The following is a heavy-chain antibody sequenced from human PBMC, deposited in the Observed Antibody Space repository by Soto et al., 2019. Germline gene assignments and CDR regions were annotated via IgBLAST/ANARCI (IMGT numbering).Heavy chain of an antibody. Sequence: GGSLRLSCAASGFTFSSYAMHWVRQAPGKGLEWVAVISYDGSNKYYADSVKGRFNISRDNSKNTLYLKMNSLRAEDTAVYYCARDPRRGYDNHPPSSTHYYGMDVWGQGTTVTVSS. J-gene: IGHJ6*02. CDR1: GFTFSSYA. CDR2: ISYDGSNK. V-gene: IGHV3-30-3*01. D-gene: IGHD5-12*01. CDR3: ARDPRRGYDNHPPSSTHYYGMDV.